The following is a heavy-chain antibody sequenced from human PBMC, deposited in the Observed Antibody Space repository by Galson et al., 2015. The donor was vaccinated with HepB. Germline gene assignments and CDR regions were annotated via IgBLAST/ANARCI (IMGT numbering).Heavy chain of an antibody. D-gene: IGHD6-19*01. CDR3: ATAGGIEVAGTLTPFDC. Sequence: SVKVSCKASGCTFTSYDINWVRQAPGQGLEWMGGIIPIFGTANYAQKFQGRVTITADESTSTAYMELSSLTSDDTAVYYCATAGGIEVAGTLTPFDCWGQGSLVTVSS. J-gene: IGHJ4*02. CDR2: IIPIFGTA. CDR1: GCTFTSYD. V-gene: IGHV1-69*13.